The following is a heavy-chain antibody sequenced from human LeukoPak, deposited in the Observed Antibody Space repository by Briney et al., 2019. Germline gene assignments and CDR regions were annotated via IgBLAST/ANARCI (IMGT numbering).Heavy chain of an antibody. Sequence: GESLKISCKGSGYSFTRYWISWVRQMPGKGLEWMGRIDPGDSYTNYSPSFQGHVTISADKSISTAYLQWSGLKASDTAMYYCARHYSSGSDFDYWGQGTLVTVSS. D-gene: IGHD6-19*01. V-gene: IGHV5-10-1*01. CDR1: GYSFTRYW. J-gene: IGHJ4*02. CDR3: ARHYSSGSDFDY. CDR2: IDPGDSYT.